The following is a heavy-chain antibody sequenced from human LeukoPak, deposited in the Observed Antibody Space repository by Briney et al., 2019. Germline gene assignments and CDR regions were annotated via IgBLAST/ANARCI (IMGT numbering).Heavy chain of an antibody. V-gene: IGHV1-46*01. CDR1: GYTFTSYY. CDR3: ARARQRLLWFGDRWFDP. CDR2: INPSGGST. J-gene: IGHJ5*02. D-gene: IGHD3-10*01. Sequence: GASVKVSCKASGYTFTSYYMHWVRQAPGQGLEWMGIINPSGGSTSYAQKFQGRVTMTRDTSTSTVYMELSSLRSEDTAVYYCARARQRLLWFGDRWFDPWGQGTLVTVSS.